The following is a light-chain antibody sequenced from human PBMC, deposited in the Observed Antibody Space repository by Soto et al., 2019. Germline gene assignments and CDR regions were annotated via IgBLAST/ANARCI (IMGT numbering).Light chain of an antibody. Sequence: EIVMTQSPGTLSLSPGERATLSCRASQSVSTNLAWYQQIPGQAPRLLIYGASTRATGIPARFSGSGSWTEFTLAMSSLQSEDFAVYYCQQYNDWPHTFGLGTKVEIK. CDR1: QSVSTN. J-gene: IGKJ1*01. CDR2: GAS. V-gene: IGKV3-15*01. CDR3: QQYNDWPHT.